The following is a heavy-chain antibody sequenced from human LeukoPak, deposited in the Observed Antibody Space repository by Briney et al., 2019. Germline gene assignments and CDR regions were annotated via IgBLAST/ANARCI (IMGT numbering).Heavy chain of an antibody. CDR3: AKGRGGVYDY. D-gene: IGHD5/OR15-5a*01. CDR2: ISGSGGST. V-gene: IGHV3-23*01. CDR1: RFTFSSYA. Sequence: PGGSLRLSCAASRFTFSSYAMSWVRQAPGKGLEWVSGISGSGGSTYYADSVKGRFTISRDNSKHTLYLQMNSLRAEDTAVYYCAKGRGGVYDYWGQGTLVTVSS. J-gene: IGHJ4*02.